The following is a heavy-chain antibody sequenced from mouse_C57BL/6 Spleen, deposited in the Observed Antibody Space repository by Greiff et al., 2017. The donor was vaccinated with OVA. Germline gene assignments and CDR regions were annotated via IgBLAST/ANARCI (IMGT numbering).Heavy chain of an antibody. CDR2: IDPSDSYT. Sequence: VQLQQPGAELVKPGASVKLSCKASGYTFTSYWMQWVKQRPGQGLEWIGEIDPSDSYTNYNQKFKGKATLTVDTSSSTAYMQLSSLTSEDSAVYYCARGGLRRGYYAMDYWGQGTSVTVSS. V-gene: IGHV1-50*01. D-gene: IGHD2-2*01. J-gene: IGHJ4*01. CDR1: GYTFTSYW. CDR3: ARGGLRRGYYAMDY.